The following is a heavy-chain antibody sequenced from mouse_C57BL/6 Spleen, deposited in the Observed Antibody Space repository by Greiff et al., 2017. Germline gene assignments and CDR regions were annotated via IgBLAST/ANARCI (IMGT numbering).Heavy chain of an antibody. CDR2: IYPGDGDT. CDR1: GYAFSSSW. CDR3: ARLGHLDY. J-gene: IGHJ2*01. Sequence: VQLQQSGPELVKPGASVKISCKASGYAFSSSWMNWVKQRPGKGLEWIGRIYPGDGDTNSNGKFKGKATLTADKSSSTAYMQLSSLTSEDSAVYFWARLGHLDYWGQGTTLTVSS. D-gene: IGHD4-1*01. V-gene: IGHV1-82*01.